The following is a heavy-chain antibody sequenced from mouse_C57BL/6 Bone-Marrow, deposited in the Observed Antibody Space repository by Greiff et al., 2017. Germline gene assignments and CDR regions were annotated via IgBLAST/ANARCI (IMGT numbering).Heavy chain of an antibody. Sequence: QVQLQQPGAELVRPGTSVKLSCKASGYTFTSYWMHWVKQRPGQGLEWIGVIDPSDSYTNYNQKFKGKATLTVDTSSSTAYMQLSSLTSEDSAVYYCASLSEYYGSRGYYVDYWGQGTTLTVAS. J-gene: IGHJ2*01. D-gene: IGHD1-1*01. V-gene: IGHV1-59*01. CDR1: GYTFTSYW. CDR3: ASLSEYYGSRGYYVDY. CDR2: IDPSDSYT.